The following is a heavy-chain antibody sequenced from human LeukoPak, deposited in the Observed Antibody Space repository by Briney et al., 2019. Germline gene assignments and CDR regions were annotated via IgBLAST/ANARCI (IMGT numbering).Heavy chain of an antibody. V-gene: IGHV3-7*01. Sequence: GGSLRLSCAASGFTFTTYWMNWVRQAPGKGLEWVANIKQDGSVKYYVDSVKGRFTISRDNAKNSLYLQMNSLRAEDTAVYYCSGGCGWIIDHWGQGTLVTVSS. J-gene: IGHJ4*02. D-gene: IGHD6-19*01. CDR3: SGGCGWIIDH. CDR2: IKQDGSVK. CDR1: GFTFTTYW.